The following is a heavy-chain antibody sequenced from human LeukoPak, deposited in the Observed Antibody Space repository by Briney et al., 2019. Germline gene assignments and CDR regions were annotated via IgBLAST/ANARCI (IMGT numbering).Heavy chain of an antibody. Sequence: SQTLSLTCAISGDSVSSNSAAWNWIRRSPSRGLEWLGRTYYRSKWYNDYAVSVKSRITINPDTSKNQFSLQLNSATPEDTAVYYCVRDVAAALNWFDPWGQGTLVTVSS. CDR3: VRDVAAALNWFDP. CDR1: GDSVSSNSAA. CDR2: TYYRSKWYN. V-gene: IGHV6-1*01. D-gene: IGHD6-13*01. J-gene: IGHJ5*02.